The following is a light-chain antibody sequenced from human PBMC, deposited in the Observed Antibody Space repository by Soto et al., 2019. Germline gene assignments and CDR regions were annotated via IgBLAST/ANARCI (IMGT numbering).Light chain of an antibody. CDR2: GAS. CDR3: KQYNNWWT. J-gene: IGKJ1*01. Sequence: ELVMTQSPATLSVSPGERATLSCRASQSVSSNLAWYQQKPGQAPRLLIYGASTRATGIPARFSGSGSGTEFTLTISSLQSEDFAVYYCKQYNNWWTFGQGTKVDIK. CDR1: QSVSSN. V-gene: IGKV3-15*01.